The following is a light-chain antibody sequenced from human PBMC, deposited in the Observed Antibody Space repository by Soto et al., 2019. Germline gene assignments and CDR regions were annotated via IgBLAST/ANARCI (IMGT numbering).Light chain of an antibody. Sequence: EIVLTQSPGTLSLSPGERATLSCRTSQSVSSTYLAWYQQIPGQAPRLIIYGASSRAAGVPDRFSGSGSGTDFTLTISRLEPEDFAVFYCQPYGGSSVTFGGGTKVEIK. V-gene: IGKV3-20*01. CDR3: QPYGGSSVT. CDR2: GAS. CDR1: QSVSSTY. J-gene: IGKJ4*01.